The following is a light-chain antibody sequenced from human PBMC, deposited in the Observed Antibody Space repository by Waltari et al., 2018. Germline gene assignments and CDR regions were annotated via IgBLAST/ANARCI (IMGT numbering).Light chain of an antibody. J-gene: IGKJ2*03. CDR3: QQYHSYPVS. CDR2: KAS. Sequence: DIQMTQSPSTLSASVGDRVTITCRASQSIADLLAWYQQRPGKAPKVLIYKASSLQTEVPSRFSGSGSGTEFTLTITSLQPDDFAAYYCQQYHSYPVSFGQGTKLVIK. CDR1: QSIADL. V-gene: IGKV1-5*03.